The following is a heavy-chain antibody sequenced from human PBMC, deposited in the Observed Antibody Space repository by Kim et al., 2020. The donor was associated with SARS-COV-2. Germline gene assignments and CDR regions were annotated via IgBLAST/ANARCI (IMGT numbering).Heavy chain of an antibody. D-gene: IGHD3-3*01. CDR3: ARDAAPYYDFWSGYFRWFDP. Sequence: ASVKVSCKASGYTFTSYGISWVRQAPGQGLEWMGWISAYNGNTNYAQKLQGRVTITTDTTTSTAYMELRSLRSDDTAVYYCARDAAPYYDFWSGYFRWFDPWSQGTLVSVSS. J-gene: IGHJ5*02. V-gene: IGHV1-18*01. CDR2: ISAYNGNT. CDR1: GYTFTSYG.